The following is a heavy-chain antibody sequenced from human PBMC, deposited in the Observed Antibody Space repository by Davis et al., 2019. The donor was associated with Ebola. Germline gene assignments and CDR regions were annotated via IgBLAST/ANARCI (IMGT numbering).Heavy chain of an antibody. V-gene: IGHV1-8*01. CDR3: ASTPSRGYNWFDP. Sequence: ASVKVSRKASGYTFTSYDINWVRQATGQGLEWMGWMNPNSGNTGYAQKFQGRVTMTRNTSISTAYMELSSLRSEDTAVYYCASTPSRGYNWFDPWGQGTLVTVSS. CDR2: MNPNSGNT. J-gene: IGHJ5*02. CDR1: GYTFTSYD.